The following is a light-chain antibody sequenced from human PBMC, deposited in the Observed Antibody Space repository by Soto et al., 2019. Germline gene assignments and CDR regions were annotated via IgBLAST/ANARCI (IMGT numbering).Light chain of an antibody. Sequence: DIQMTQSPSTLSASVGDRVTITCRASQSINNWLVWYQQKPGIAPKLLMYKASNLESGVPSRFIGSGSGTEFALTSSSLQPDDFATYYCQQDNSYPWTFGQGTKVEIK. CDR2: KAS. V-gene: IGKV1-5*03. CDR3: QQDNSYPWT. J-gene: IGKJ1*01. CDR1: QSINNW.